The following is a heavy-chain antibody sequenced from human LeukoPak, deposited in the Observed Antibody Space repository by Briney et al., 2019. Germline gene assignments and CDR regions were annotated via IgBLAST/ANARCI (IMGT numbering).Heavy chain of an antibody. CDR1: GFTFSGHW. CDR2: INQGGSDK. Sequence: GGSLRLSCAASGFTFSGHWMSWVRQAPGKGLEWVANINQGGSDKYYVDSVKGRFTLSRDNANNLLYLQMNSLRGEDTAVYYCTRDRSRAEDDWGQGTLVTVSS. V-gene: IGHV3-7*01. CDR3: TRDRSRAEDD. D-gene: IGHD1-14*01. J-gene: IGHJ4*02.